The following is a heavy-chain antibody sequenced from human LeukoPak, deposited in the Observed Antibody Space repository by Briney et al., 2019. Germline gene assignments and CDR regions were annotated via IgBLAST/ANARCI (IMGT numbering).Heavy chain of an antibody. CDR2: INAGNGNT. D-gene: IGHD3-22*01. CDR1: GYTFTSYA. CDR3: ARARSSGYYSYWYFDL. V-gene: IGHV1-3*01. J-gene: IGHJ2*01. Sequence: ASVKVSCKASGYTFTSYAMHWVRQAPGQRREWMGWINAGNGNTKYSQKFQGRVTITRDTSASTAYMELSSLRSEDTAVYYCARARSSGYYSYWYFDLWGRGPLVTVSS.